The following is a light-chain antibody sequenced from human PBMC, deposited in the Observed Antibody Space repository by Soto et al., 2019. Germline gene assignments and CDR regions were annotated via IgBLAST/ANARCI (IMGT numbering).Light chain of an antibody. CDR3: QQRSNWPYT. Sequence: EIVLTQSPATLSLSPGERATLSCRASQSVSSYLAWYQQKPGQAPRLLIYETSNRATGIPARFSGGGSGTDFTLTISSLEPEDFAVYYCQQRSNWPYTFGQGTKLEIK. CDR2: ETS. CDR1: QSVSSY. J-gene: IGKJ2*01. V-gene: IGKV3-11*01.